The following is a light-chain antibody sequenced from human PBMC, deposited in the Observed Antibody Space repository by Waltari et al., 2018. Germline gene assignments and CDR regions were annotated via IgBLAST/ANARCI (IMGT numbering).Light chain of an antibody. V-gene: IGLV1-51*01. Sequence: QSVLTQPPSVSASPGQKVTISCSGTSSNIGDNFVSWSQQLSGTAPKLLIYDNYKRPSGIPDRFSGSKSGTSATLAISGLQPGDEADYFCGTWDNSLNSGVFGGGTKVTVL. J-gene: IGLJ2*01. CDR3: GTWDNSLNSGV. CDR2: DNY. CDR1: SSNIGDNF.